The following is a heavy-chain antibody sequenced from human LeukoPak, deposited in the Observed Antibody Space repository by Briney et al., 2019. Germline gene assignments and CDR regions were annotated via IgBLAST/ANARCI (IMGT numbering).Heavy chain of an antibody. Sequence: PSETLSLTCTVSGGSISSSGYYWGWIRQPPGKGLEWIGSIYYSGSTYYNPSLKSRVTISVDTSKNQFSLKLRSVTAADTAVFYCARHSYGDYDRYYYYMDVWGKGTTVTVSS. CDR3: ARHSYGDYDRYYYYMDV. J-gene: IGHJ6*03. V-gene: IGHV4-39*01. D-gene: IGHD4-17*01. CDR2: IYYSGST. CDR1: GGSISSSGYY.